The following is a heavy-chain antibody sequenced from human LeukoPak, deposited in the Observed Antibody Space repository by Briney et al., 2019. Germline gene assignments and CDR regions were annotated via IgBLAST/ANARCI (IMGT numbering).Heavy chain of an antibody. V-gene: IGHV3-7*01. CDR1: GFTFGSYW. CDR3: ARSGYDSDYLDY. CDR2: IKQDGSEK. D-gene: IGHD5-12*01. Sequence: PGGSLRLSCAASGFTFGSYWMSWVRQAPGKGLEWVANIKQDGSEKYYVDSVKGRFTISRDNAKNSLYLQMNSLRAEDTAVYYCARSGYDSDYLDYWGQGTLVTVSS. J-gene: IGHJ4*02.